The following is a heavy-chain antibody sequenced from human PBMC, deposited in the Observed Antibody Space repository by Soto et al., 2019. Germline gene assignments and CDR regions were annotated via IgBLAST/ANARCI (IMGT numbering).Heavy chain of an antibody. D-gene: IGHD3-10*01. V-gene: IGHV3-74*01. J-gene: IGHJ4*02. CDR2: INSDGTTT. CDR3: ARGASGSYKLDY. Sequence: VQLVESGGGLLQPGGSLRLSCAASGFTFSSYWMHWVRQTPGKGLVWVSRINSDGTTTNYADSVKGRFTISRDNANNTLYLQMNSLRAEDTAVYYCARGASGSYKLDYWGQGTLVTVSS. CDR1: GFTFSSYW.